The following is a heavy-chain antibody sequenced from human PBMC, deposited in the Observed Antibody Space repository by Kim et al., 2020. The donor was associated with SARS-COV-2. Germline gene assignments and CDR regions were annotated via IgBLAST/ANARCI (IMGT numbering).Heavy chain of an antibody. V-gene: IGHV4-59*08. CDR2: IYYSGST. CDR3: ARQEGFLLPGVFDI. CDR1: GGSISSYY. D-gene: IGHD3-22*01. J-gene: IGHJ3*02. Sequence: SETLSRTCTVSGGSISSYYWSWIRQPPGKGLEWIGYIYYSGSTNYNPSLKSRVTISVETSKNQFSLKLSSVTAADTAVYYCARQEGFLLPGVFDIWGQGTMVTVSS.